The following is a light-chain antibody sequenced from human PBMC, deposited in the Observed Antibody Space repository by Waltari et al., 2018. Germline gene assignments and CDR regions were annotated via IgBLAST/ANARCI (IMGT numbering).Light chain of an antibody. CDR1: SSNVAGGYA. CDR3: QSYDSSLRVV. Sequence: QAVLTQPPSVSGAPGQRVIISCTGSSSNVAGGYAVHWYQQLPGRAPKLLIYGNANRPAGVPDRFYASKSGTSATLIITGLQVEDESDYYCQSYDSSLRVVFGTGTKVTV. J-gene: IGLJ1*01. CDR2: GNA. V-gene: IGLV1-40*01.